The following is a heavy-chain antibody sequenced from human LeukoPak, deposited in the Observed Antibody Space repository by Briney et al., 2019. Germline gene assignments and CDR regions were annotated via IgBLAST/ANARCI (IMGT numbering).Heavy chain of an antibody. CDR2: INHSGST. J-gene: IGHJ6*03. CDR1: GGSISSSSYY. V-gene: IGHV4-39*07. Sequence: SETLSLTCTVSGGSISSSSYYWGWIRQPPGKGLEWIGEINHSGSTNYNPSLKSRVTISVDTSKNQFSLKLSSVTAADTAVYYCARGIATRRYYYYYYMDVWGKGTTVTVSS. CDR3: ARGIATRRYYYYYYMDV. D-gene: IGHD6-13*01.